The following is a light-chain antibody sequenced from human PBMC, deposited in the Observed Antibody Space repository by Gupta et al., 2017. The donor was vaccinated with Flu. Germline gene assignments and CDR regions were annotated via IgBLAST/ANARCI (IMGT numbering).Light chain of an antibody. CDR1: QSISRY. CDR3: QHRNSTPGT. V-gene: IGKV1-39*01. J-gene: IGKJ1*01. Sequence: DIQMTQSPSSLSASVGDRVTITCRASQSISRYLNWYQQKPGKAPKLLIYAASRVQSGVPSRFSGSGSGTDFTLTISRRQPEDFATYYCQHRNSTPGTFGQGTKVEIK. CDR2: AAS.